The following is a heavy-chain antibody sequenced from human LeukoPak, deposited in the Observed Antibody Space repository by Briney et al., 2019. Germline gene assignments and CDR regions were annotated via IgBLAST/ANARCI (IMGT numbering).Heavy chain of an antibody. D-gene: IGHD3-22*01. J-gene: IGHJ4*02. CDR1: GFTFDDYA. Sequence: GGSLRLSCAASGFTFDDYAIHWVRQAPGKGLEWVSLISGDGGSTYYADSVKGRFTISRDNSKNSLYLQMNSLRTEDTALYYCAKDYTDYYDSSGLLSGYWGQGTLVTVSS. CDR3: AKDYTDYYDSSGLLSGY. V-gene: IGHV3-43*02. CDR2: ISGDGGST.